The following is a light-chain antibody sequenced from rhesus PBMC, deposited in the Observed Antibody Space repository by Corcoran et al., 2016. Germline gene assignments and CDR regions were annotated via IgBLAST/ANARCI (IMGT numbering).Light chain of an antibody. CDR3: QQYSNWPRT. Sequence: DIVMTQTPLSLPITPGEPASISCRSSQSLLHSNGNTYLHWFLQKPGQSPQLLIYGGSIRASGVPDRFRGRGAGINCTLTLSSLEPDVVAVYYCQQYSNWPRTFGHWTKVEIK. CDR1: QSLLHSNGNTY. V-gene: IGKV2-72*02. CDR2: GGS. J-gene: IGKJ1*01.